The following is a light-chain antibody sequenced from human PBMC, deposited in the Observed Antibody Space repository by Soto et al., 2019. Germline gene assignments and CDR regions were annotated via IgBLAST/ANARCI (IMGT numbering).Light chain of an antibody. CDR1: QSVSSSY. CDR2: GAS. Sequence: EMVLTQSPGTLSFSPGERATLSCRASQSVSSSYLAWYQQKPGQAPRLLIYGASSRATGIPDRFSGSGSGTLFTLTISRREHEAFAVYYCQQYGISPPCTFGQGTQLEIK. J-gene: IGKJ2*02. V-gene: IGKV3-20*01. CDR3: QQYGISPPCT.